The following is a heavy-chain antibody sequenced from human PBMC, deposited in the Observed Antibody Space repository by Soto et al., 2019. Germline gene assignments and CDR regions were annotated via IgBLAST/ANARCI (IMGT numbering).Heavy chain of an antibody. J-gene: IGHJ4*02. V-gene: IGHV4-59*01. Sequence: QGQLQESGPGLVKPSETLSLTCTVSDGSISSSYWSWIRQPPGTGLEWIGYIYYSGSTNYNPSLKSRVTISVDTSKNQFSLKLSSVTAADTAVYYCARVYRNYYGFIDYWGQGTLVTVSS. D-gene: IGHD3-10*01. CDR3: ARVYRNYYGFIDY. CDR2: IYYSGST. CDR1: DGSISSSY.